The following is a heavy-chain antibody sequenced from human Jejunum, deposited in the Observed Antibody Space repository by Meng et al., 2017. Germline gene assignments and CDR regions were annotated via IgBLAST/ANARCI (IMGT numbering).Heavy chain of an antibody. V-gene: IGHV3-21*01. CDR3: ARSSSGPIY. Sequence: GESLKISCAASGFTFSSYSMNWVRQAPGKGMEWVSSITGSSTYIYYADSVKGRFTIYRDKARNSLYLQMNSLRAEDTAVYYCARSSSGPIYWGQGTLVTVSS. CDR2: ITGSSTYI. J-gene: IGHJ4*02. D-gene: IGHD3-22*01. CDR1: GFTFSSYS.